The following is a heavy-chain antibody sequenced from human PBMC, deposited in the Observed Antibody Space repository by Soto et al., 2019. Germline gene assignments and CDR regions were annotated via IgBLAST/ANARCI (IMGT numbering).Heavy chain of an antibody. CDR2: ISAYNGNT. D-gene: IGHD3-22*01. V-gene: IGHV1-18*01. CDR3: ARDRYYYDSSGYFPEVNWFDP. Sequence: GASVKVSCKASGYTFTSYGISWVRPAPGQGLEWMGWISAYNGNTNYAQKLQGRVTMTTDTSTSTAYMELRSLRSDDTAVYYCARDRYYYDSSGYFPEVNWFDPWGQGTLVTVSS. CDR1: GYTFTSYG. J-gene: IGHJ5*02.